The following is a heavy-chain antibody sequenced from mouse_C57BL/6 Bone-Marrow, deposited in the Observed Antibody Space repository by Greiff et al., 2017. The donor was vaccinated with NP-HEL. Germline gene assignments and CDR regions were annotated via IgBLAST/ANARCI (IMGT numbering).Heavy chain of an antibody. V-gene: IGHV14-3*01. CDR3: ASGDYGSSYDFDY. J-gene: IGHJ2*01. CDR2: IDPANGNT. CDR1: GFNIKNTY. D-gene: IGHD1-1*01. Sequence: EVQLQQSVAELVRPGASVKLSCTASGFNIKNTYMHWVKQRPEQGLEWIGRIDPANGNTKYAPKFQGKATITADTSSNTAYLQLSSLTSEDTAIYYCASGDYGSSYDFDYWGQGTTLTVSS.